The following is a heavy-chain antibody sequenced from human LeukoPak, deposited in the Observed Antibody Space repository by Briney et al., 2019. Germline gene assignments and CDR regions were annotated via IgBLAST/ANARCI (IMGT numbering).Heavy chain of an antibody. CDR3: ARDWAYYFDY. J-gene: IGHJ4*02. CDR1: GFTFSNYA. V-gene: IGHV3-30-3*01. D-gene: IGHD3-16*01. CDR2: ISYAGSNK. Sequence: GKSLRLSCAASGFTFSNYAMHWVRQAPGKGLEWVAGISYAGSNKYYTDSVKGRFTVSRDDSKHTLYLQMNSLRAEDTAMYYCARDWAYYFDYWGQGTLVTVSP.